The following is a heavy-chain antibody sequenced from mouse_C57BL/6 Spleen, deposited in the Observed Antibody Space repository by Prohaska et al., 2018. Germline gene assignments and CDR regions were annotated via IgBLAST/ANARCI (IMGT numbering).Heavy chain of an antibody. D-gene: IGHD4-1*01. V-gene: IGHV6-3*01. CDR2: IRLKSDNYAT. J-gene: IGHJ3*01. CDR3: TGGGTRGFAY. Sequence: EVKLEESGGGLVQPGGSMKLSCVASGFTFSNYWMNWVRQSPEKGLEWVAQIRLKSDNYATHYAESVKGRFTISRDDSKSSVYLQMNNLRAEDTGIYYCTGGGTRGFAYWGQGTLVTVSA. CDR1: GFTFSNYW.